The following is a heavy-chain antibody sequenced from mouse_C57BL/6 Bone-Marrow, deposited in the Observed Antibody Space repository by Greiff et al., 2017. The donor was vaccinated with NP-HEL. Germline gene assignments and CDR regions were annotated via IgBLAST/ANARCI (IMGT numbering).Heavy chain of an antibody. J-gene: IGHJ4*01. CDR2: IHPNSGST. CDR1: GYTFTSYW. D-gene: IGHD1-1*01. Sequence: QVQLQQPGAELVKPGASVKLSCKASGYTFTSYWMHWVKQRPGQGLEWIGMIHPNSGSTNYNEKFKSKATLTVDKSSSTAYMQLSSLTSEDSAVXYCARRLTTLVGYYAMYYWGQGTSVTVSS. CDR3: ARRLTTLVGYYAMYY. V-gene: IGHV1-64*01.